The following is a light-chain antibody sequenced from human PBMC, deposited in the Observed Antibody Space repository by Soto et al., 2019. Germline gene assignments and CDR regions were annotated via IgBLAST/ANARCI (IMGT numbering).Light chain of an antibody. V-gene: IGKV1-39*01. CDR1: QGISNY. CDR2: SAS. CDR3: QHYNSYSEA. Sequence: DIQLTQSPSSLSASVGDRVTITCRASQGISNYLNWYQQKPGKAPKLLISSASSLQSAVPSRFGGSGSETDFTLTITSLQPEDFATYYCQHYNSYSEAFGQGTKVDIK. J-gene: IGKJ1*01.